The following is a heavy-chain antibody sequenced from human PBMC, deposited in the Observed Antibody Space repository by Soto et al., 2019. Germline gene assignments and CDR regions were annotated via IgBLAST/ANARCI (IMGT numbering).Heavy chain of an antibody. V-gene: IGHV3-74*03. D-gene: IGHD6-13*01. CDR2: VNNDGTDT. CDR1: GFTFSNYW. Sequence: EVQLVESGGGLVQPGGSLRLSCAASGFTFSNYWMYWVRQAPGKGLVWVSRVNNDGTDTTHAGSVKGRFTISRDNAENTLYLQMNGLRAEDTAVYYCERGGLQHALDVWGQGSTVTVSS. J-gene: IGHJ6*02. CDR3: ERGGLQHALDV.